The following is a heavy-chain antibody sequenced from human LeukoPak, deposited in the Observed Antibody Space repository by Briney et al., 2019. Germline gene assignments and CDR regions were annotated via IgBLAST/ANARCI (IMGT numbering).Heavy chain of an antibody. Sequence: SETLSLTCTVSGGSISSGSYYWSRIPQPAGKGREWTVRIYTSGSTNYNPSLKRRIITTVDASKTQFSLKLSSVTVAATAVYYCASTVGYYDSSGYRDYWGQGTLVTVSS. CDR2: IYTSGST. J-gene: IGHJ4*02. V-gene: IGHV4-61*02. D-gene: IGHD3-22*01. CDR3: ASTVGYYDSSGYRDY. CDR1: GGSISSGSYY.